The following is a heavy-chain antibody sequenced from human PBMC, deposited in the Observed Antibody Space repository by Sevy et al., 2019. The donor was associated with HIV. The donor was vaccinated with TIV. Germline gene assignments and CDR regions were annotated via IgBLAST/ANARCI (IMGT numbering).Heavy chain of an antibody. V-gene: IGHV1-18*04. CDR2: VRAYNGNT. J-gene: IGHJ3*02. CDR1: GYTFTSYG. CDR3: ARVHRWGSYRLDI. Sequence: ASVKVSCKASGYTFTSYGISWGRQAPGRGLEWMGWVRAYNGNTNYAQKLQGRVTMTTDTSTSTAYMELRSLGSDDTAVYYCARVHRWGSYRLDIWGQGTMVTVSS. D-gene: IGHD3-16*02.